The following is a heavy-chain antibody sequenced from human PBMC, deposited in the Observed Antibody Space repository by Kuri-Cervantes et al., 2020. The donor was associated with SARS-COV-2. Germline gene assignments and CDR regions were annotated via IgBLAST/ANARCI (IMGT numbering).Heavy chain of an antibody. CDR2: ISTRESP. CDR1: GGSMNNHF. D-gene: IGHD7-27*01. CDR3: ARELTGGADY. J-gene: IGHJ4*02. V-gene: IGHV4-4*07. Sequence: ESLKISCTVSGGSMNNHFWTWIRQPAGKGLEWIGRISTRESPYFNPPLKTTWFNPSLKSRVTMSVDASKNQFSLKLSSVTPEDTAVYYCARELTGGADYWGQGTLVTVSS.